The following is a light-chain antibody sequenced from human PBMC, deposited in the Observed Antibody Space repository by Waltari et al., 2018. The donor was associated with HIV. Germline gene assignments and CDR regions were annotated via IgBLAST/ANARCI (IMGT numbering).Light chain of an antibody. CDR3: QSYDSSLSGSV. V-gene: IGLV1-40*01. Sequence: QSVLTQPPSASGAPGQRATIPCTGSSSNFRAAYALHWSQQLPGTAPKLLIYGNSKRPSGVPDRFSGSKSGTSASLAITGLQAEDEADYYCQSYDSSLSGSVFGGGTKLTVL. CDR2: GNS. J-gene: IGLJ3*02. CDR1: SSNFRAAYA.